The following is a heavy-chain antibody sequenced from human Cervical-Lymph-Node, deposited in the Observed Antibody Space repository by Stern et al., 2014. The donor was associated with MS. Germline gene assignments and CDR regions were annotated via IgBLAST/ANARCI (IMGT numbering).Heavy chain of an antibody. J-gene: IGHJ4*02. V-gene: IGHV3-9*01. D-gene: IGHD2-15*01. CDR3: TRDNPYCTGGTCLGFDY. CDR1: GFTFDECT. Sequence: VQLGQSGGGLVQPGRSLRLSCAASGFTFDECTMHWVRQAPGKGLEWVSGISWNSGNIAYADSVKGRFAISRDNAKNSLYLQMNSLRTEDTAFYYCTRDNPYCTGGTCLGFDYWGQGTLVTVSS. CDR2: ISWNSGNI.